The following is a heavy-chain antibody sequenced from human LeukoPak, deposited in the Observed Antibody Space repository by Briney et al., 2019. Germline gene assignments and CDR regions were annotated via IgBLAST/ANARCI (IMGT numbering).Heavy chain of an antibody. V-gene: IGHV1-2*06. CDR3: ARTRHMVVTPFFVY. Sequence: GASVKVSCKASGYTFTGYYMHWVRQAPGQGLEWMGRINPNSGGTNYAQTFQGRVTMTRDTSISTAYMELSRLRSDDTAVYYCARTRHMVVTPFFVYWGQGTLVTVSS. J-gene: IGHJ4*02. D-gene: IGHD4-23*01. CDR2: INPNSGGT. CDR1: GYTFTGYY.